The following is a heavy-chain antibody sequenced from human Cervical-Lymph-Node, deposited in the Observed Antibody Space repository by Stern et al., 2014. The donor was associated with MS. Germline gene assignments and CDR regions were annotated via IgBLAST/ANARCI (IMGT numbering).Heavy chain of an antibody. CDR1: GYNFIDHA. CDR3: ARQPDYSDFLDF. V-gene: IGHV1-3*01. D-gene: IGHD4-11*01. J-gene: IGHJ4*02. Sequence: VQLLQSGAEVKKPGASMTISCKTSGYNFIDHAIHWVRQAPGQRLEWMGWINGGPGPTKYSQKFQGRVSFTRDKAASAAYMDLSSLSPDDTAVYYCARQPDYSDFLDFWGQGTLVTVSS. CDR2: INGGPGPT.